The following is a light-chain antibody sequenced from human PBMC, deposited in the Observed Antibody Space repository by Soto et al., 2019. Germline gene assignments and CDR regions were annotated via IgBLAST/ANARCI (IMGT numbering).Light chain of an antibody. CDR3: QQYETFSGT. J-gene: IGKJ1*01. CDR2: DAS. CDR1: QSVSGR. Sequence: DIQMTQSPSTLSASVGYTFTVTCGASQSVSGRLEWYQQKPGEAPKLLIYDASALPRGVPSRFSGSGSGTKFTLTIASLQPDDFATYYCQQYETFSGTFGPGTKVDIK. V-gene: IGKV1-5*01.